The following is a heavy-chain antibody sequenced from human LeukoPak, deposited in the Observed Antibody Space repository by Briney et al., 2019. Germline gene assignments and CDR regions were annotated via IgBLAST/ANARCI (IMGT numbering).Heavy chain of an antibody. CDR3: ARGYRSGGSCYSLYNY. V-gene: IGHV1-8*01. Sequence: PSVNVSCKASGYTFTSYYIKWVRQATGQGLEWMGWMNPNSGNTGYAQKFQGRVTMTRNTSIRTAYMELSSLRSEDTAVYYCARGYRSGGSCYSLYNYWGQGTLVTVS. J-gene: IGHJ4*02. D-gene: IGHD2-15*01. CDR1: GYTFTSYY. CDR2: MNPNSGNT.